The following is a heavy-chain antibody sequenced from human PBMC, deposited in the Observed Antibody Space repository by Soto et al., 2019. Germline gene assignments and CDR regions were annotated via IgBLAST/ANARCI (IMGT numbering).Heavy chain of an antibody. Sequence: GGSLRLCCAASGFTFSSYWMSWVRQAPGKGLEWVANIKQDGSEKYYVDSVKGRFTISRDNAKNSLYLQMNSLGAEDTAEYYCASLYSSSSSYYYGMDVWGQGTTVTGSS. CDR3: ASLYSSSSSYYYGMDV. CDR1: GFTFSSYW. V-gene: IGHV3-7*01. J-gene: IGHJ6*02. CDR2: IKQDGSEK. D-gene: IGHD6-6*01.